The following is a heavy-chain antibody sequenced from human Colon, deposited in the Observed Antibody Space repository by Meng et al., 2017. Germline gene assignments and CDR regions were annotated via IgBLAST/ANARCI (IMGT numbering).Heavy chain of an antibody. CDR2: INPNTGSP. D-gene: IGHD2-2*01. CDR1: GYPFTKYA. CDR3: ARAELYELPFDP. J-gene: IGHJ5*02. Sequence: HVQLVQSGSELKKPGASVKVSCQTSGYPFTKYAINWVRQAPGQGLEWMGWINPNTGSPTYAQGFKGRFVFSSDTSGAYLQINSLTVDDTATYFCARAELYELPFDPWGQGTLVTVSS. V-gene: IGHV7-4-1*02.